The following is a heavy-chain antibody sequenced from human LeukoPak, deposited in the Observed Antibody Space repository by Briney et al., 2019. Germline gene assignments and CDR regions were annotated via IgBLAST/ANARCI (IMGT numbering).Heavy chain of an antibody. Sequence: SETLSLTCAVYGGSFSGYYWSWIRQPPGKGLEWIGEINHSGSTNYNPSLKSRVTISVDTSKNQFSLQLNSVTPEDTAVYYCAREGRLNYYDILTGYYNCWFDPWGQGTLVTVSS. D-gene: IGHD3-9*01. V-gene: IGHV4-34*01. CDR1: GGSFSGYY. CDR3: AREGRLNYYDILTGYYNCWFDP. CDR2: INHSGST. J-gene: IGHJ5*02.